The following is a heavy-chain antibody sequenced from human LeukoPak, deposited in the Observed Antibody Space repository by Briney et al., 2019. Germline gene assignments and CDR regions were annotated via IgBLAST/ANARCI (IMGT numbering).Heavy chain of an antibody. CDR3: ARSKYQLLSQYNWFDP. D-gene: IGHD2-2*01. Sequence: SETLSLTCTVPGGSISSGGYYWSWIRQHPGKGLEWIGYIYYSGSTYYNPSLKSRVTISVDTSKNQFSLKLSSVTAADTAVYYCARSKYQLLSQYNWFDPWDQGTLVTVSS. CDR1: GGSISSGGYY. J-gene: IGHJ5*02. V-gene: IGHV4-31*03. CDR2: IYYSGST.